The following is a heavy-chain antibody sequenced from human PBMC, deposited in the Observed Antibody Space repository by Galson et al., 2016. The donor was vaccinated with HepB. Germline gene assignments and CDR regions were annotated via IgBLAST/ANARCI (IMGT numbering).Heavy chain of an antibody. CDR2: ISRSSSYI. Sequence: SLRLSCAASGFTFSTYTMNWVRQAPGKGLEWVSSISRSSSYIYYADSVKGRLTISRDNAKNSLYLQMSSLRAEDMAVYYCARDFGYSYGIDYWGQGTLVTVSS. J-gene: IGHJ4*02. CDR1: GFTFSTYT. V-gene: IGHV3-21*01. CDR3: ARDFGYSYGIDY. D-gene: IGHD5-18*01.